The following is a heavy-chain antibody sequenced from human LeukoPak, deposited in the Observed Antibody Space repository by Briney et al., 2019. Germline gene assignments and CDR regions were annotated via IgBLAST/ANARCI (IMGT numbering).Heavy chain of an antibody. CDR3: EKHHCSSASCYRVFDF. J-gene: IGHJ4*02. CDR2: ISPGGGTT. Sequence: GGSLPLSCSVSGFAFGREAMRWAGQSPAGGGVGVVSISPGGGTTYYADYVKGRFTISRDNSKNTLYLQMYSLRAEDTAVYYGEKHHCSSASCYRVFDFWGQGTLVTVSS. D-gene: IGHD2-2*02. CDR1: GFAFGREA. V-gene: IGHV3-23*01.